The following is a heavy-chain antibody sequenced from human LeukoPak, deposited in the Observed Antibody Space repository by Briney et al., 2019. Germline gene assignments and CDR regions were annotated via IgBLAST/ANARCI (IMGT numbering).Heavy chain of an antibody. D-gene: IGHD3-3*01. CDR1: GGSISSYY. CDR3: ARDPTYYDFWSGYYRPADAFDI. V-gene: IGHV4-4*08. Sequence: SETLSLTCTVSGGSISSYYWSWIRQPPGKGLEWIGYIYYSGSTNYNPSLKSRVTISVDTSKNQFSLKLSSVTAADTAVYYCARDPTYYDFWSGYYRPADAFDIWGQGTMVTVSS. CDR2: IYYSGST. J-gene: IGHJ3*02.